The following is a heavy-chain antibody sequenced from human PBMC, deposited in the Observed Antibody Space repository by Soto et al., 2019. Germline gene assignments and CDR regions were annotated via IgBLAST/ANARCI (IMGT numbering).Heavy chain of an antibody. J-gene: IGHJ4*02. CDR3: ARGRLRFLEWLLAAYFDY. CDR1: GYTFTSYA. D-gene: IGHD3-3*01. Sequence: GASVKVSSKASGYTFTSYAMHWVRQAPGQRLEWMGWINAGNGNTKYSQKFQGRVTITRDTSASTAYMELSSLRSEDTAVYYCARGRLRFLEWLLAAYFDYWGQGTLVTVSS. V-gene: IGHV1-3*01. CDR2: INAGNGNT.